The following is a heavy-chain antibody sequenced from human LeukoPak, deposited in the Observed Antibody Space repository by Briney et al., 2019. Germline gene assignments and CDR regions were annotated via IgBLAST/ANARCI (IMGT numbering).Heavy chain of an antibody. CDR3: ARALGDYYDSSGRDY. V-gene: IGHV4-4*02. J-gene: IGHJ4*02. D-gene: IGHD3-22*01. Sequence: SETLSLTCAVSGGSISSSNWWSWVRQPPGKGLEWIGEIYHSGSTNYNPSLKSRVTISVDKSKNQFSLKLSSVTAADTAVYYCARALGDYYDSSGRDYWGQGTLVTVSS. CDR2: IYHSGST. CDR1: GGSISSSNW.